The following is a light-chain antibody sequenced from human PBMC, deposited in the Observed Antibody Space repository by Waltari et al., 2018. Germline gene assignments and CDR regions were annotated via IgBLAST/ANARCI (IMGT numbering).Light chain of an antibody. J-gene: IGKJ4*01. Sequence: DIQLTQHPSFLSASVGDRATITCRASQGIATFLTWYQLNPGKAPELLIYNASTLQTGVPSRFSASGSGTDFTLTISSLQPEDFATYYCQQFNTFPLTFGGGTKVEVK. CDR3: QQFNTFPLT. CDR2: NAS. CDR1: QGIATF. V-gene: IGKV1-9*01.